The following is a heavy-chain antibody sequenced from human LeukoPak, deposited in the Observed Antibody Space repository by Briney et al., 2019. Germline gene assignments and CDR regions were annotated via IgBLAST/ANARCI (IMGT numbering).Heavy chain of an antibody. CDR3: AKSTVVPPKSDY. CDR2: ISGSGGRT. Sequence: GGSLRLSCAASGFTFSSYAMSWVRQAPGKGLEWVSTISGSGGRTDYADSVKGRFTISRDNSKNALYLQMISLGAEDTAVYYCAKSTVVPPKSDYWGQGTLVTVSS. CDR1: GFTFSSYA. J-gene: IGHJ4*02. V-gene: IGHV3-23*01. D-gene: IGHD4-23*01.